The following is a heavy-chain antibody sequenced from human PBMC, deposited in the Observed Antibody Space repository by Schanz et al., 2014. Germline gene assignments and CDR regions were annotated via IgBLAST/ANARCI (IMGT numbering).Heavy chain of an antibody. CDR2: VTWDGGYT. D-gene: IGHD5-12*01. V-gene: IGHV3-43*01. CDR3: AKNRAGGYESFLDS. Sequence: VQLVESGGGVVQPGGSLRLSCAGSGFTFDDYTMHWVRQPPGKGLEWVSLVTWDGGYTYYADSVKGRFTISRDNSKNSLYLQMDSLRSEDTALYYCAKNRAGGYESFLDSWGQGTLVNVS. CDR1: GFTFDDYT. J-gene: IGHJ4*02.